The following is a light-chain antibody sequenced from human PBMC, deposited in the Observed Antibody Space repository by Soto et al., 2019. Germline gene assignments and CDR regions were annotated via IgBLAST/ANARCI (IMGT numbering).Light chain of an antibody. Sequence: EVVMTQSPATLSVSPGERVTLSCRSSQSVADNLAWFQQKPGQGPRPLIYGASTRATGFPSRFSGSGSETDFTLTISSLRSEDSAVYHCQQYNNWPITFGQGIRLEI. CDR3: QQYNNWPIT. V-gene: IGKV3-15*01. J-gene: IGKJ5*01. CDR2: GAS. CDR1: QSVADN.